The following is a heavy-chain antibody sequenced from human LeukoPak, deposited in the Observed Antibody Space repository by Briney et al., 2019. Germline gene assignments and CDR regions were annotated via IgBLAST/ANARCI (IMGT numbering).Heavy chain of an antibody. D-gene: IGHD3-10*01. J-gene: IGHJ6*02. CDR3: GRLWGNSGSYYKDGMDV. V-gene: IGHV5-51*01. CDR1: GYSFTSYW. Sequence: GESLKISCKGSGYSFTSYWIGWVRQMPGKGLEWMGLFYPGDSDSRYSPSFQGQVTISGDKSLSTAYLQWSSLKASDTAMYYCGRLWGNSGSYYKDGMDVWGQGTTVTVSS. CDR2: FYPGDSDS.